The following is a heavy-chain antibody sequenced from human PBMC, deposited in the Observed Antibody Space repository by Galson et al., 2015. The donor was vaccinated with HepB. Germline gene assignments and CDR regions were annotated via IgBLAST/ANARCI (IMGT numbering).Heavy chain of an antibody. Sequence: SLRLSCAASGFTFSSYWMHWVRQAPGKGLVWVSRINSDGSSTSYADSVKGRFTISRDNAKNTLYLQMNSLRAEDTAVYYCARDNSPTDYYDSSGYSYWGQGTLVTVSS. J-gene: IGHJ4*02. V-gene: IGHV3-74*01. D-gene: IGHD3-22*01. CDR1: GFTFSSYW. CDR3: ARDNSPTDYYDSSGYSY. CDR2: INSDGSST.